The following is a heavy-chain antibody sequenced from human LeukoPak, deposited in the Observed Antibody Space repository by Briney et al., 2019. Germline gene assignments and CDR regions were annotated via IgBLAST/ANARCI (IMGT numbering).Heavy chain of an antibody. V-gene: IGHV3-7*01. Sequence: GGSLRLSCAASGFTFRNYGMHWVRQAPGKGLEWVANIKQDVSEKYYVDSVKGRFTISRDNAKNSLYLQMNSLRAEDTAVYYCARGASVVAGNDNAFDIWGQGTMVTVSS. D-gene: IGHD6-19*01. CDR1: GFTFRNYG. CDR3: ARGASVVAGNDNAFDI. CDR2: IKQDVSEK. J-gene: IGHJ3*02.